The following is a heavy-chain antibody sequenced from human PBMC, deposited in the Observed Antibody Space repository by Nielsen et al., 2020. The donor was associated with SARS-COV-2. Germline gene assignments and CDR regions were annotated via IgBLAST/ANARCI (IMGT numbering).Heavy chain of an antibody. Sequence: GGSLRLSCAASGFTFSSYWMSWVRQAPGKGLEWVANIKQDGSEKYYVDSVKGRFTISRDNAKNSLYLQMNSLRAEDTAVYYRASSVSGYSGYDSPINYYYYYMDVWGKGTTVTVSS. CDR3: ASSVSGYSGYDSPINYYYYYMDV. V-gene: IGHV3-7*03. CDR2: IKQDGSEK. J-gene: IGHJ6*03. D-gene: IGHD5-12*01. CDR1: GFTFSSYW.